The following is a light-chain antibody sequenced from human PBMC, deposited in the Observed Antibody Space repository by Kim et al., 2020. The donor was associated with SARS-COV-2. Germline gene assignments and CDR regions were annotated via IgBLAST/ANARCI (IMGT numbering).Light chain of an antibody. V-gene: IGLV3-1*01. CDR1: KLGDKH. Sequence: SVAPEQTASITCSGDKLGDKHASWYQQKPGQSSLLVIYQDSKRPSGIPARLSGSKPGYTATLTISGTKAMDEAAYFCQAWDSTTVVFGGGPQLTV. J-gene: IGLJ2*01. CDR3: QAWDSTTVV. CDR2: QDS.